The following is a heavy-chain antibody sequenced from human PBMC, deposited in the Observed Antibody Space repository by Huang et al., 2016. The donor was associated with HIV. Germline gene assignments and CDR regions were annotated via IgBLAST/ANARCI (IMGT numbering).Heavy chain of an antibody. D-gene: IGHD3-22*01. CDR2: INPVDGRT. V-gene: IGHV1-46*01. J-gene: IGHJ4*02. Sequence: QVQLVQSGAEVKKPGASVKVSCKASGYAFTSYYMHWVRQAPGQGLEWMGIINPVDGRTSYAQKFQGRVTTTRDTSTNTVVMELSSLRSEDTAVYYCARDRDFYDSSGYWGFNYFDYWGQGTLVTVSS. CDR3: ARDRDFYDSSGYWGFNYFDY. CDR1: GYAFTSYY.